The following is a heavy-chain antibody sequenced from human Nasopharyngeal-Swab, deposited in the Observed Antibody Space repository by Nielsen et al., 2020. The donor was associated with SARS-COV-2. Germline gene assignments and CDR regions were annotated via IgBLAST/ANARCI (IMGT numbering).Heavy chain of an antibody. CDR2: ISYDGSNK. CDR1: GFTFSSYG. CDR3: ARDVRFLEWSIGFDY. D-gene: IGHD3-3*01. J-gene: IGHJ4*02. V-gene: IGHV3-30*03. Sequence: GESLKISCAASGFTFSSYGMHWVRQAPGKGLEWVAVISYDGSNKYYADSVKGRFTISRDNSKNTLYLQMNSLRSEDTAVYYCARDVRFLEWSIGFDYWGQGTLVTVSS.